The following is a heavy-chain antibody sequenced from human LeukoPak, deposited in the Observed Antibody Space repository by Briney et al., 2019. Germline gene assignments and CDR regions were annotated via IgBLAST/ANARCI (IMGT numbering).Heavy chain of an antibody. V-gene: IGHV1-46*01. J-gene: IGHJ4*02. Sequence: GASVKVSCKASGYTFTSYYMHWVRQAPGQGLKWMGIINPSGGSTSYAQKFQGRVTMTRDTSTSTVYMELSSLRSEDTAVYYCARAYCSGGSCYSLDYWGQGTLVTVSS. CDR1: GYTFTSYY. CDR2: INPSGGST. D-gene: IGHD2-15*01. CDR3: ARAYCSGGSCYSLDY.